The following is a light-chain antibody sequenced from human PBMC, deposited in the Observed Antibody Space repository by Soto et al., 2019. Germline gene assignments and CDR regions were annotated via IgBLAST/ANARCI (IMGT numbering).Light chain of an antibody. CDR1: QGISNF. Sequence: DLQLTQSPSSLSASVGDRVTITCRASQGISNFLNWYQQRQGQVPKLLIYAASRLHTGVPARFSGSRSGPDFTLTISSLQPEDFATYYCQQSYSSPPTFGQGTKVDIK. J-gene: IGKJ1*01. CDR2: AAS. V-gene: IGKV1-39*01. CDR3: QQSYSSPPT.